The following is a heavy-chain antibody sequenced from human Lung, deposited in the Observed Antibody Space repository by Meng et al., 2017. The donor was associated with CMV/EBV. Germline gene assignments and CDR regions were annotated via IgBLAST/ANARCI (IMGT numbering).Heavy chain of an antibody. J-gene: IGHJ6*02. CDR3: ARSYNGKYYPPYYYYYYGMDV. V-gene: IGHV3-30*02. CDR2: IHYDESDK. CDR1: GFYFSDYG. D-gene: IGHD1-26*01. Sequence: SCTASGFYFSDYGMHWVRQAPGKGLEWVTFIHYDESDKYYTDSVKGRFTISRDNSKKTLYLQMNSLRAEDTAVYYCARSYNGKYYPPYYYYYYGMDVWXQGTTVTVSS.